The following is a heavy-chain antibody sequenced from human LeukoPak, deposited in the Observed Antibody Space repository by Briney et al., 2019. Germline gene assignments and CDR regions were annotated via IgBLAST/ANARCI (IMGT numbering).Heavy chain of an antibody. CDR1: GYTFTYRY. Sequence: SVKVSCKASGYTFTYRYLHWARQAPGQALEWMGWITPFNGNTNYAQKFQDRVTITRDRSMSTAYMELSSLRSEDTAMYYCASSRGFGSGFLHHAFDIWGQGTMVTVSS. D-gene: IGHD1-26*01. CDR2: ITPFNGNT. J-gene: IGHJ3*02. V-gene: IGHV1-45*02. CDR3: ASSRGFGSGFLHHAFDI.